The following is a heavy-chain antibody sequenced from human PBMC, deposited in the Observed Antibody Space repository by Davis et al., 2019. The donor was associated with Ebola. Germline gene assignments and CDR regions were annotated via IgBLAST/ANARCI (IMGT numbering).Heavy chain of an antibody. J-gene: IGHJ3*02. CDR1: GFTFSSYW. V-gene: IGHV3-7*01. CDR2: IKQDGSEK. CDR3: ARVFSIFGVADDAFDI. D-gene: IGHD3-3*01. Sequence: GESLKISCAASGFTFSSYWMSWVRQAPGKGLEWVANIKQDGSEKYYVDSVKGRFTISRDNAKNSLYLQMNSLRAEDTAVYYCARVFSIFGVADDAFDIWGQGTMVTVSS.